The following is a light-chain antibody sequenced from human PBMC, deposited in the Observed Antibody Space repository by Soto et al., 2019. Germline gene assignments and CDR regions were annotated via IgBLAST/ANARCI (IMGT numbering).Light chain of an antibody. V-gene: IGKV3-11*01. CDR3: QQRSNWPPET. Sequence: EIVLTQSPATLSLSPGERATLSCRASQSVSSYLAWYQQKPGQAPRLLIYDASNRATGIPARFSGSGSGTDFTLTISSLEPEDFAVYYCQQRSNWPPETFGQWTKVEIK. CDR2: DAS. CDR1: QSVSSY. J-gene: IGKJ1*01.